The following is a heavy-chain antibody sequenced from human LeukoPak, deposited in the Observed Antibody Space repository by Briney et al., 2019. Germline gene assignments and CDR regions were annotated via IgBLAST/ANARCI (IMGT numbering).Heavy chain of an antibody. D-gene: IGHD2-15*01. CDR3: ARVGVVVVAATTLHFDY. CDR2: ISSSSSYI. Sequence: GGSLRLSCAASGFTFSSYRMNWVRQAPGKGLEWVSSISSSSSYIYYADSVKGRFTISRDNAKNSLYLQMNSLRAEDTAVYYCARVGVVVVAATTLHFDYWGQGTLVTVSS. CDR1: GFTFSSYR. J-gene: IGHJ4*02. V-gene: IGHV3-21*01.